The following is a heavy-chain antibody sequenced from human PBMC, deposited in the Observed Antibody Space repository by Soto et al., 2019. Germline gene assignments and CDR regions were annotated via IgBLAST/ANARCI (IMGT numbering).Heavy chain of an antibody. CDR1: RFTFSDYG. V-gene: IGHV3-30*18. Sequence: QVLLVESGGGVVQPGRSLRLSCAASRFTFSDYGMLWVRQAPGKGLEWVAGISHGATRKSYSDSVKGRFIISRDNSKKMLYLQLNSLRREDTAVYYCAKDWVGGSNRYQLHYWGRGTLVTVSS. CDR2: ISHGATRK. J-gene: IGHJ4*02. D-gene: IGHD4-4*01. CDR3: AKDWVGGSNRYQLHY.